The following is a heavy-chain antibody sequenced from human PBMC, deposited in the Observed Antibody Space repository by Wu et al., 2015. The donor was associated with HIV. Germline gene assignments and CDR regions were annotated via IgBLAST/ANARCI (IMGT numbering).Heavy chain of an antibody. CDR2: INPNSGGT. CDR3: ARVGFADYYDSSGYYGAFDI. J-gene: IGHJ3*02. Sequence: QVQLVQSGAEVKKPGASVKVSCKASGDTFTGYYIHWVRQAPGQGLEWMGWINPNSGGTKNVQKFQGRVTMTRDTSISTAYMELSRLRSDDTAVYYCARVGFADYYDSSGYYGAFDIWGQGTMVIVSS. D-gene: IGHD3-22*01. CDR1: GDTFTGYY. V-gene: IGHV1-2*02.